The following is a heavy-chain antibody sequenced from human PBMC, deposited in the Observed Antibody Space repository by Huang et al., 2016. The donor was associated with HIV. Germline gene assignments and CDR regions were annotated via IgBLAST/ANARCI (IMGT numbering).Heavy chain of an antibody. V-gene: IGHV3-30*18. CDR3: AKDGNYGGNAYHFDY. Sequence: QVQLVESGGGVVQPGRSLRLSCEASGFTFSSYGMHWVRQAPGKGLGWVADVAYDGRNKDYADSVKGRFTISRDNSKSTLYLQMNSLRPEDAALYYCAKDGNYGGNAYHFDYWGLGILVTVSS. J-gene: IGHJ4*02. CDR1: GFTFSSYG. CDR2: VAYDGRNK. D-gene: IGHD2-15*01.